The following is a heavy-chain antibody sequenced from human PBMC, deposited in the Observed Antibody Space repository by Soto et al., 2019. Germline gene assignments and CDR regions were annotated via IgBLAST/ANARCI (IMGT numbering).Heavy chain of an antibody. J-gene: IGHJ6*02. V-gene: IGHV1-3*01. CDR2: INAGNGNT. CDR3: ARDPNDSSAYYHHYYSGMDV. Sequence: QSQLMQSGAEVKKPGASVKVSCKASGYTFTSYGIHWVRQAPGQRLEWTGWINAGNGNTKYSEKFQGRVTITSDTSASTAYLELSSLRSEDTAVYYCARDPNDSSAYYHHYYSGMDVWGQGTTVTVSS. D-gene: IGHD3-22*01. CDR1: GYTFTSYG.